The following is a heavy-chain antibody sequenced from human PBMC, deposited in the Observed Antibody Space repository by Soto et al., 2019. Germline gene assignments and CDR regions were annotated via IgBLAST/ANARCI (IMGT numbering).Heavy chain of an antibody. J-gene: IGHJ4*02. Sequence: PGGSLRLSCAASGFTFSSYGMHWVRQAPGKGLEWVAVIWYDGSNKYYADSVKGRFTISRDNSKNTLYLQMNSLRAEDTAVYYCARDRGALYYFDYWGQGTLVTVSS. V-gene: IGHV3-33*01. CDR1: GFTFSSYG. CDR3: ARDRGALYYFDY. D-gene: IGHD1-26*01. CDR2: IWYDGSNK.